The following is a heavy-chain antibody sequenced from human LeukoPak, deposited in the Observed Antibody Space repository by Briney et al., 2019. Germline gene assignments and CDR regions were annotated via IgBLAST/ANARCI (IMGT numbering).Heavy chain of an antibody. CDR2: ISGSGGST. CDR1: GFTFSSYA. J-gene: IGHJ5*02. D-gene: IGHD3-3*01. V-gene: IGHV3-23*01. CDR3: AKDLGPLDFWSGYYDNWFDP. Sequence: GGSLRLSCAASGFTFSSYAMIWVRQAPGKGLEWVSAISGSGGSTYYADSVKGRFTISRDNSKNTLYLRMNSLRAEDTAVYYCAKDLGPLDFWSGYYDNWFDPCGQGTLVTVSS.